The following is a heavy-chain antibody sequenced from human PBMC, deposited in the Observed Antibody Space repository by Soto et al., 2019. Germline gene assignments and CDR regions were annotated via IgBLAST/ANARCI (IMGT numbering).Heavy chain of an antibody. Sequence: ASVKVSCKASGYTFTSYGLSWVRQAPGQGPEWMGRISAYNYNTNYAQKLQGRVTMTTDTSTSTAYMELRSLRPDDTAVYYCARVVGALGHWFDPWGQGTLVTVSS. V-gene: IGHV1-18*01. CDR2: ISAYNYNT. CDR1: GYTFTSYG. J-gene: IGHJ5*02. D-gene: IGHD1-26*01. CDR3: ARVVGALGHWFDP.